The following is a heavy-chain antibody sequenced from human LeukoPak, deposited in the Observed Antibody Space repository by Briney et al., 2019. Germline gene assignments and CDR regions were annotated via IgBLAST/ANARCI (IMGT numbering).Heavy chain of an antibody. J-gene: IGHJ4*02. CDR3: ARGGYSYGSDYFDY. CDR2: ISGSGGST. CDR1: GFTFSSYA. Sequence: GGSLRLSCAASGFTFSSYAMSWVRQAPGKGLEWVSAISGSGGSTYYADSVKGRLTISRDNSKNTLYLQMNSLRAEDTAVYYCARGGYSYGSDYFDYWGQGTLVTVSS. V-gene: IGHV3-23*01. D-gene: IGHD5-18*01.